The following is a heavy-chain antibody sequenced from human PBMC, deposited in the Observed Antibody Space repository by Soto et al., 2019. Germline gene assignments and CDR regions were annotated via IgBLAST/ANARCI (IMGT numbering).Heavy chain of an antibody. J-gene: IGHJ3*02. V-gene: IGHV3-72*01. Sequence: GGSLRLSCAASGFTFSSYAMSWVRQAPGKGLEWVGRTRNKANSYTTEYAASVKGRFTISRDDSKNSLYLHMNGLKTEDTAVYYCARSGRDRSTWSDDAFDIWGRGTMVTVSS. CDR1: GFTFSSYA. CDR3: ARSGRDRSTWSDDAFDI. CDR2: TRNKANSYTT. D-gene: IGHD6-13*01.